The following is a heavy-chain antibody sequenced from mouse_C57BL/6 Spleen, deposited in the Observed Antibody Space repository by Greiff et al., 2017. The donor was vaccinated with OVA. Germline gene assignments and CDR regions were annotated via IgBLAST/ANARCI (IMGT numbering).Heavy chain of an antibody. CDR2: ILPGSGST. CDR3: SGILRSVYYAMDY. Sequence: QVQLKESGAELMKPGASVKLSCKASGYTFTGYWIHWVKQRPGHGLEWIGEILPGSGSTNYNEKFKGKATFTADTSSNTASMQLSSLTTEDSAIYYCSGILRSVYYAMDYWGQGTSVTVSS. CDR1: GYTFTGYW. J-gene: IGHJ4*01. V-gene: IGHV1-9*01.